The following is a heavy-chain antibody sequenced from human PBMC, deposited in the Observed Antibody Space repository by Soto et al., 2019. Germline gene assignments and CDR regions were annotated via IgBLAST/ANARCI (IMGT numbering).Heavy chain of an antibody. J-gene: IGHJ4*02. D-gene: IGHD3-22*01. V-gene: IGHV5-51*01. CDR2: IYPGDSDT. CDR3: ARESDSSGSHTYPCDY. Sequence: PGESLKISCKGSGYSFTSYWIGWVRQMPGKGLEWMGIIYPGDSDTRYSPSFQGQVTISADKSISTAYLQWSSLKASDTAMYYCARESDSSGSHTYPCDYWGQGTLCTVSA. CDR1: GYSFTSYW.